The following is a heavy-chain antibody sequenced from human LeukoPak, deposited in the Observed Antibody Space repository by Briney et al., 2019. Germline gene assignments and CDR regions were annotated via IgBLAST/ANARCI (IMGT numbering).Heavy chain of an antibody. CDR1: GGSLSSYY. CDR3: ARRGAAARTSVLPFDI. D-gene: IGHD6-25*01. Sequence: PSETLSLTCTVSGGSLSSYYWSWIRQPPGKGLEWIGYIYTSGSTIYNPSLKSRVTISVDTSKNQFSLNLSSVTAADTAVYYCARRGAAARTSVLPFDIWGQGTMVPVSP. V-gene: IGHV4-4*09. CDR2: IYTSGST. J-gene: IGHJ3*02.